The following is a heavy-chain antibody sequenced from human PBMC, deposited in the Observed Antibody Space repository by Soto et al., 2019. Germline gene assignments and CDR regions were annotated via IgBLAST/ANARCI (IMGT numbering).Heavy chain of an antibody. CDR3: ARGILLRYFDWSSRGFWHFDY. J-gene: IGHJ4*02. D-gene: IGHD3-9*01. CDR1: GYTFTSYG. CDR2: ISAYNGNT. Sequence: ASVKVSCKASGYTFTSYGISWVRQAPGQGLEWMGWISAYNGNTNYAQKLQGRVTMTTDTSTSTAYMELRSLRSDDTAVYYCARGILLRYFDWSSRGFWHFDYWGQGTLVTVSS. V-gene: IGHV1-18*04.